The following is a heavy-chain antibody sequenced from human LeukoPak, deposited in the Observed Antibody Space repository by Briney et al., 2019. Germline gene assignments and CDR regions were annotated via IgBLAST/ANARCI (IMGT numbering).Heavy chain of an antibody. Sequence: ASVKVSCSASGYTFTNYGVNWVRQAPGQGLEWMGWINTNTRNPTYAQGFTGRFVFSLDTSLSTAYLQISSLKAEDTAVYYCARDKYQLPYEIDYWGQGTLVTVSS. CDR2: INTNTRNP. J-gene: IGHJ4*02. V-gene: IGHV7-4-1*02. CDR3: ARDKYQLPYEIDY. CDR1: GYTFTNYG. D-gene: IGHD2-2*01.